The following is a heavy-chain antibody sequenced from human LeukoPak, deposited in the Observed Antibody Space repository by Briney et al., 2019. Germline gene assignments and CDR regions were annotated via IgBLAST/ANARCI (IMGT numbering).Heavy chain of an antibody. Sequence: SQTLSLTCTVSGDSISSGDYYWSWIRQAPGKGLEWIGNIYYSGSTYYNPSLRSRVTISIDTSKNQFSLKVTSVTAADTAVYYCARGRGYGGHDHNFDYWGQGTLVTVSS. D-gene: IGHD5-12*01. CDR2: IYYSGST. J-gene: IGHJ4*02. V-gene: IGHV4-30-4*01. CDR1: GDSISSGDYY. CDR3: ARGRGYGGHDHNFDY.